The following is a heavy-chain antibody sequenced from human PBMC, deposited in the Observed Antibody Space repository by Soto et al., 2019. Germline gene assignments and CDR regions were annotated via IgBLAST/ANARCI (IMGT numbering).Heavy chain of an antibody. CDR1: GFTFSSYA. D-gene: IGHD4-17*01. Sequence: PGGSLRLSCAASGFTFSSYAMSWVRQAPGKGLEWVSAISGSGGSTYYADPVKGRFTISRDNSKNTLYLQMNSLRAEDTAVYYCAKLIRRTVTTFWYFDLWGRGTLVTVSS. V-gene: IGHV3-23*01. J-gene: IGHJ2*01. CDR3: AKLIRRTVTTFWYFDL. CDR2: ISGSGGST.